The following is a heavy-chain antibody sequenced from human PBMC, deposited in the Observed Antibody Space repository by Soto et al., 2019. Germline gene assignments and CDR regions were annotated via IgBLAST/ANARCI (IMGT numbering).Heavy chain of an antibody. Sequence: GGSLRLSCAASGFTFSSYWMTWVRQAPGKGLEWVANINQDGSEKYYMDSMKGRFTISRDNAKNSLLLQLNSLRAEDTAVYYCAKGKYCSDTSCYAPTWFDPWGQGTLLTAPQ. D-gene: IGHD2-2*01. CDR1: GFTFSSYW. J-gene: IGHJ5*02. CDR3: AKGKYCSDTSCYAPTWFDP. V-gene: IGHV3-7*01. CDR2: INQDGSEK.